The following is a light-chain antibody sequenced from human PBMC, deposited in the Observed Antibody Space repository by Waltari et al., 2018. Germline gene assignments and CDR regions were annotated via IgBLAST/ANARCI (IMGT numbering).Light chain of an antibody. Sequence: EIVMTQSPAALSVSPGERATLSCRASQSVGINLAWYQQKPGQAPRLPISTASTRATGSPARFSGSGSGTEFTLTINSLQSEDIATYYCQQHDDLIFTFGPGTKVDIK. CDR2: TAS. V-gene: IGKV3-15*01. J-gene: IGKJ3*01. CDR3: QQHDDLIFT. CDR1: QSVGIN.